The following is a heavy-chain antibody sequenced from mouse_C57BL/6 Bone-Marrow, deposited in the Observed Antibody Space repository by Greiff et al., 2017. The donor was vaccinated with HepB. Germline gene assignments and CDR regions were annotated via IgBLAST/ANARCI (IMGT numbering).Heavy chain of an antibody. V-gene: IGHV3-1*01. Sequence: VQLKESGPGMVKPSQSLSLTCTVTGYSITSGYDWHWIRHFPGNKLEWMGYISYSGSTNYNPSLKSRISITHDTSKNHFFLKLNSVTTEDTATYYCARGGYGSAMDYWGQGTSVTVSS. CDR3: ARGGYGSAMDY. J-gene: IGHJ4*01. D-gene: IGHD1-1*01. CDR1: GYSITSGYD. CDR2: ISYSGST.